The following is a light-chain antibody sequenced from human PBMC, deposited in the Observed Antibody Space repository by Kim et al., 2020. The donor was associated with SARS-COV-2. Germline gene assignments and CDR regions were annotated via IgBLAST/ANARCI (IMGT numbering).Light chain of an antibody. CDR3: QAWDSSLRV. J-gene: IGLJ3*02. CDR2: QDS. Sequence: SVSPGQTASITCSGDKLGDKYACWYQQKPGQSTGLVIYQDSKRPSGIPERFSGSNSGNTATLTISGTQAMDEADYYCQAWDSSLRVFGGGTQLTVL. V-gene: IGLV3-1*01. CDR1: KLGDKY.